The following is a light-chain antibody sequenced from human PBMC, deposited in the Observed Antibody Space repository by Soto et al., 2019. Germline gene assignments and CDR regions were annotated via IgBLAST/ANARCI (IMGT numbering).Light chain of an antibody. V-gene: IGLV1-40*01. CDR3: QSYDSSLSGYV. J-gene: IGLJ1*01. CDR1: GPNIGAPYG. CDR2: GST. Sequence: QSVLTQPPSLSGAPGQRVTISCTGSGPNIGAPYGVHWYQHLPGTAPKLLIYGSTNRPSGVPGRFSGSKSGTSASLAITGLQAEDEADYYCQSYDSSLSGYVFGAGTKVTVL.